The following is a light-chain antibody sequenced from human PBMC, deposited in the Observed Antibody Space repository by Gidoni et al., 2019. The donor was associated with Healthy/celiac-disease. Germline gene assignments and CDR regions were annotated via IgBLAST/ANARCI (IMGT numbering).Light chain of an antibody. Sequence: EIVLTQSPGTLSLSPGERATLSCRARESVSSSYLAWYQQTPGQAPRLLIYGASSRATGIPDRFSGSGSGTDLTLTISRLEPEDFAVYYCQQYGSSPYTFGQGTKLEIK. CDR3: QQYGSSPYT. V-gene: IGKV3-20*01. CDR2: GAS. J-gene: IGKJ2*01. CDR1: ESVSSSY.